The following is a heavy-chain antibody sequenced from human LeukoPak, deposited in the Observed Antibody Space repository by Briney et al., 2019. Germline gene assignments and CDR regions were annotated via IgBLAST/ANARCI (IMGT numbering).Heavy chain of an antibody. CDR1: GYTFTTFG. V-gene: IGHV1-18*01. J-gene: IGHJ4*02. CDR3: ARVGADCSDGNCY. CDR2: ISTYNGNT. Sequence: ASVKVSCEASGYTFTTFGITWVRQAPGQGLEWMGWISTYNGNTNYAQNLQGRVTMTTDTSTSTAYMELRSLTSDDTAVYYCARVGADCSDGNCYWGQGTLVTVSS. D-gene: IGHD2-15*01.